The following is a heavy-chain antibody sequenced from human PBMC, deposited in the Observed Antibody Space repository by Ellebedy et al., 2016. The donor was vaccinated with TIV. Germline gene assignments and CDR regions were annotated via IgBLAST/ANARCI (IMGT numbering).Heavy chain of an antibody. V-gene: IGHV3-21*04. CDR3: ANPRALAAGDY. Sequence: GESLKISCAASGFSFSNYAMSWVRQAPGKGLEWVSSISSSSSYIYYADSVKGRFTISRDNAKNSLYLQMNSLRAEDTAVYYCANPRALAAGDYWGQGTLVTVSS. D-gene: IGHD6-19*01. CDR2: ISSSSSYI. J-gene: IGHJ4*02. CDR1: GFSFSNYA.